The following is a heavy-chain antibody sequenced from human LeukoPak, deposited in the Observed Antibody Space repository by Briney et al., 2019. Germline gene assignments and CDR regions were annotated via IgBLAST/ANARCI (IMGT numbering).Heavy chain of an antibody. V-gene: IGHV4-59*08. Sequence: SETLSLTCTVSGGSISSYYWSWIRQPPGQGLEWIGYIYYSESTNYNPSLKSRVTISVDTSKNQFFLKLSSVTAADTAVYYCARHGYSYGTPSLYYFDYWGQGTLVTVSS. CDR2: IYYSEST. CDR3: ARHGYSYGTPSLYYFDY. CDR1: GGSISSYY. D-gene: IGHD5-18*01. J-gene: IGHJ4*02.